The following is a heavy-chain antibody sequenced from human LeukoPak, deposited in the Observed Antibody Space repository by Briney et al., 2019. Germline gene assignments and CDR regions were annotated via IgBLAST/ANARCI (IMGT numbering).Heavy chain of an antibody. CDR3: ARMAGYSSSWYYFDY. CDR1: GYTVSSNY. D-gene: IGHD6-13*01. Sequence: GGSLRLSCAASGYTVSSNYMSWVRQAPGRGLEWVSVIYSGGSTYYADSVKGRFTISRDNSKNTLYLQMNSLRAEDTAVYYCARMAGYSSSWYYFDYWGQGTLVTVSS. J-gene: IGHJ4*02. CDR2: IYSGGST. V-gene: IGHV3-66*01.